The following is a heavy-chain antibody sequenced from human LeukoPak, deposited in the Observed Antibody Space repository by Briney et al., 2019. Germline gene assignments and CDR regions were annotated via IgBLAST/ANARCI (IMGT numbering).Heavy chain of an antibody. CDR2: IYYSGST. V-gene: IGHV4-39*07. Sequence: PSETLSLTCTVSGGSISSSSYYWGWIRQPPGKGLEWIGSIYYSGSTYYNPSLKSRVTMSVDTSKNQFSLKLSSVTAADTAVYYCARWGFTMVRGANSWAYIHGYDYWGQGTLVTVSS. D-gene: IGHD3-10*01. J-gene: IGHJ4*02. CDR1: GGSISSSSYY. CDR3: ARWGFTMVRGANSWAYIHGYDY.